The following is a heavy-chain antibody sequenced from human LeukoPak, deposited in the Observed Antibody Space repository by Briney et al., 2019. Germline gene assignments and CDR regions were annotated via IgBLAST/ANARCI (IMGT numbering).Heavy chain of an antibody. V-gene: IGHV4-59*08. Sequence: PSETLSLTCTVSGGSISSYYWSWIRQPPGKGLEWIGYVYYSGSTNYNPSLKSRVTISVDTPKNQFSLKLSSVTAADTAVYYCARHTVWAGYYYYYGMDVWGQGTTVTVSS. CDR2: VYYSGST. CDR3: ARHTVWAGYYYYYGMDV. CDR1: GGSISSYY. J-gene: IGHJ6*02. D-gene: IGHD4-11*01.